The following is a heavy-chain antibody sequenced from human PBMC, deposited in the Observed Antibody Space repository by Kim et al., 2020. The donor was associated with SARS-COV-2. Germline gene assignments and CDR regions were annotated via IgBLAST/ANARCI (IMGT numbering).Heavy chain of an antibody. CDR3: ARGPYSSLYFYFYMDV. CDR2: TSAYNGNT. V-gene: IGHV1-18*01. J-gene: IGHJ6*03. Sequence: ASVKVSCKASVYTLSNYGITWVRQAPGQGLEWMGWTSAYNGNTDYAQKFQGRVTLTTDTSTSTAYMELGSLTSDDTAVYYCARGPYSSLYFYFYMDVWGKGTTVTVSS. CDR1: VYTLSNYG. D-gene: IGHD6-13*01.